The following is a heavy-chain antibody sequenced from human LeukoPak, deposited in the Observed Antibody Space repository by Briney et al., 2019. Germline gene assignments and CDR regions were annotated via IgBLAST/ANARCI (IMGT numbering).Heavy chain of an antibody. J-gene: IGHJ2*01. V-gene: IGHV3-11*01. Sequence: GGSLRLSCAASGFTFSDYYMSWIRQAPGKGLEWVAYSSTSGSPISYADSVKGRFTIPRDNAQNSLYLQMKSLRAEDTAVYYCAREPQSWYFDLWGRGTLVIVSS. CDR1: GFTFSDYY. CDR2: SSTSGSPI. D-gene: IGHD4-4*01. CDR3: AREPQSWYFDL.